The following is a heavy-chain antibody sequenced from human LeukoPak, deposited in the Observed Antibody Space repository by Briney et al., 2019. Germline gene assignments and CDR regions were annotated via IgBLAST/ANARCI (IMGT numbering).Heavy chain of an antibody. V-gene: IGHV1-8*01. D-gene: IGHD3-10*01. CDR2: MNPTSGNT. J-gene: IGHJ4*02. Sequence: GASVKVSCKASGYTFSSYDINWVRQATGHGLEYMGWMNPTSGNTGYTLHFQGRVTMTRNTSISTAYMELSSLISEDTAVYYCAKDHSRERYYYGSGSYFWGQGTLVTVSS. CDR3: AKDHSRERYYYGSGSYF. CDR1: GYTFSSYD.